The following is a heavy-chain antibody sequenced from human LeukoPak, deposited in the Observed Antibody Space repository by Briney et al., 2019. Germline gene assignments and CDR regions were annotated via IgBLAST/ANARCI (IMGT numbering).Heavy chain of an antibody. CDR3: ARGQMTGFDI. J-gene: IGHJ3*02. D-gene: IGHD3-9*01. V-gene: IGHV4-30-2*01. CDR1: GGSISSGGYS. Sequence: ASQTLSLTCAVSGGSISSGGYSWSWLRQPPGKGLEWIGYIYHSGSTYYNPSLKSRVTISVDRSKNQFSLKLSSVTAADTAVYYCARGQMTGFDIWGQGTMVTVSS. CDR2: IYHSGST.